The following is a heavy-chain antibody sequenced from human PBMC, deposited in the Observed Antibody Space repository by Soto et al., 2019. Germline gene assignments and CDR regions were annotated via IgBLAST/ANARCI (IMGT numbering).Heavy chain of an antibody. V-gene: IGHV4-59*01. J-gene: IGHJ4*02. CDR3: ARMATTRSYFDY. D-gene: IGHD5-12*01. CDR2: IYYSGST. Sequence: PSETLSLTCTVSGGSISSYYWSWIRQPPGKGLEWIGYIYYSGSTNYNPSLKGRVTISVDTSKNQFSLKLSSVTAADTAVYYCARMATTRSYFDYWGQGTLVTVSS. CDR1: GGSISSYY.